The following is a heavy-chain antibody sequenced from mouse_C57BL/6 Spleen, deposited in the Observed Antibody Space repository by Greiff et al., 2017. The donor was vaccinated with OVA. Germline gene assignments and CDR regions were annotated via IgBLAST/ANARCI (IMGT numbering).Heavy chain of an antibody. J-gene: IGHJ2*01. CDR3: ARERVRGAYFDY. CDR1: GYSITSGYY. V-gene: IGHV3-6*01. CDR2: ISYDGSN. Sequence: EVKVEESGPGLVKPSQSLSLTCSVTGYSITSGYYWNWIRQFPGNKLEWMGYISYDGSNNYNPSLKNRISITRDTSKNQFFLKLNSVTTEDTATYYCARERVRGAYFDYWGQGTTLTVSS. D-gene: IGHD2-13*01.